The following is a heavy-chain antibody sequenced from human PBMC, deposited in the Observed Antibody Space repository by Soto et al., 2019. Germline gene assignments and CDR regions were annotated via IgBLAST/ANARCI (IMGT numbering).Heavy chain of an antibody. V-gene: IGHV3-74*01. D-gene: IGHD2-2*02. CDR1: GFTLSSYW. J-gene: IGHJ4*02. Sequence: PGGSLRLSCAASGFTLSSYWMHWARQAPGKGLVWVSRISSDGSSTNYADSVKGRFTISRDNAKNTLHLQMDSLRVEDTAVYYCARVPHCSSSSCYSYFDNWGQGTLVTSPQ. CDR2: ISSDGSST. CDR3: ARVPHCSSSSCYSYFDN.